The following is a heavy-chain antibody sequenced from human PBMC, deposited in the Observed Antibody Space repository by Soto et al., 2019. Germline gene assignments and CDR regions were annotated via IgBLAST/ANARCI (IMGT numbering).Heavy chain of an antibody. J-gene: IGHJ6*02. Sequence: EVQLLESGGGLVQPGGSLRLSCAAAGFTFSSYAMTWVRQAPGKGLECVSSITSSGGSTYYADSVKGRITISRDNFKNTLHLQIQSLRAEDTAVYYCAKVHYDSSAYPINYYYYFGMDVWGQGTTVTVS. CDR3: AKVHYDSSAYPINYYYYFGMDV. CDR1: GFTFSSYA. D-gene: IGHD3-22*01. V-gene: IGHV3-23*01. CDR2: ITSSGGST.